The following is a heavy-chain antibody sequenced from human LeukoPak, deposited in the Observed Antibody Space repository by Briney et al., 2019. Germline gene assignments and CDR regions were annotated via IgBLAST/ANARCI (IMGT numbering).Heavy chain of an antibody. D-gene: IGHD2-15*01. CDR2: ISAYNGNT. CDR1: GYTFTSYG. J-gene: IGHJ4*02. V-gene: IGHV1-18*01. CDR3: ASPRGSGTPLDY. Sequence: ASVKVSCKASGYTFTSYGISWVRQAPGQGLEWMGWISAYNGNTNYAQKLQGRVTMTTDTSTSTAYMELSSLRSEDTAVYYCASPRGSGTPLDYWGQGTLVTVSS.